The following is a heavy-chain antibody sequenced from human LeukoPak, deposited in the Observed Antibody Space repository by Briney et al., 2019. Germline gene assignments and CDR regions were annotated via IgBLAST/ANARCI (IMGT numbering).Heavy chain of an antibody. J-gene: IGHJ4*02. CDR2: IRGGGDT. CDR1: GFTFTNNA. D-gene: IGHD6-6*01. V-gene: IGHV3-23*01. Sequence: GGSLRLSCAASGFTFTNNALSWFRQAPGKGLEWVSDIRGGGDTYYAESVKGRFTISRDNSKNTLYLQMNSLRAEDTAVYYCARDKGVAARDFDYWGQGTLVTVSS. CDR3: ARDKGVAARDFDY.